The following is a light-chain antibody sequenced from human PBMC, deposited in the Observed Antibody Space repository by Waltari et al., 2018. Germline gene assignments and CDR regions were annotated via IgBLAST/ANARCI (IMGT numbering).Light chain of an antibody. CDR3: QHYVRLPAT. Sequence: EIVLTQSPGTLSLSPGERATLSSRASQSVGRTLAWYQQKPGQAPRLLMYGASSRATGNPDRFSGSGSGTDFSLTISRLEPEDFAVYYCQHYVRLPATFGQGTKVEIK. V-gene: IGKV3-20*01. J-gene: IGKJ1*01. CDR1: QSVGRT. CDR2: GAS.